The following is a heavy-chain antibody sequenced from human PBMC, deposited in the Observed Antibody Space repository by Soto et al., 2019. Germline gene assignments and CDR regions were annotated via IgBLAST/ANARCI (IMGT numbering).Heavy chain of an antibody. CDR1: GFTFSSYS. CDR3: ARLDCSGGSCYSVDY. Sequence: ESGGGLVKPGGSLRLSCAASGFTFSSYSMNWVRQAPGKGLEWVSSISSSSSYIYYADSVKGRFTISRDNAKNSLYLQMNSLRAEDTAVYYCARLDCSGGSCYSVDYWGQGTLVTVSS. D-gene: IGHD2-15*01. V-gene: IGHV3-21*01. CDR2: ISSSSSYI. J-gene: IGHJ4*02.